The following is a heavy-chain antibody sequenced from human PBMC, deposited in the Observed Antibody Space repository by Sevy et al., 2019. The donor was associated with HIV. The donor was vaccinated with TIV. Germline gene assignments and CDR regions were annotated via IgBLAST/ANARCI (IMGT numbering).Heavy chain of an antibody. CDR2: ISYDGSNK. J-gene: IGHJ3*02. V-gene: IGHV3-30-3*01. Sequence: GGSLRLSCAAYGFTFSSYAMHWVRQAPGKGLEWVAVISYDGSNKYYADSVKGRFTISRDNSKNTLYLQMNSLRAEDTAVYYCARDEEVGARGGAFDIWGQGTMVTVSS. CDR1: GFTFSSYA. D-gene: IGHD1-26*01. CDR3: ARDEEVGARGGAFDI.